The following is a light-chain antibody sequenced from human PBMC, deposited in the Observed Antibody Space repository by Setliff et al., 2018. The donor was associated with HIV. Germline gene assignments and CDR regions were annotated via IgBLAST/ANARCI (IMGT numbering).Light chain of an antibody. V-gene: IGLV2-23*01. CDR1: SSDVGRYNL. CDR3: CSNTGSNTYV. Sequence: QSALTQPASVSGSPGQSITISCTGTSSDVGRYNLVSWYQQHPGKAPKLMIYQATKRPSGVSNRFSGSKSGNTASLTISGLRAEDEADYYCCSNTGSNTYVFGTGTKVTVL. J-gene: IGLJ1*01. CDR2: QAT.